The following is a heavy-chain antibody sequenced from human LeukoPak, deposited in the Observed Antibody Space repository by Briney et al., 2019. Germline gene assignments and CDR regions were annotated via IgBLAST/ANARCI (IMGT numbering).Heavy chain of an antibody. V-gene: IGHV1-2*02. CDR2: INPKSGGT. CDR1: GYTLTELS. D-gene: IGHD3-22*01. J-gene: IGHJ6*02. CDR3: ARSDSSGYLDV. Sequence: ASVKVSCKVSGYTLTELSMHWVRQAPGQGLEWMGWINPKSGGTIYAQKFQGRVTMTRDPSISTAYMELSRLRSDDTAVYYCARSDSSGYLDVWGQGTTVTVSS.